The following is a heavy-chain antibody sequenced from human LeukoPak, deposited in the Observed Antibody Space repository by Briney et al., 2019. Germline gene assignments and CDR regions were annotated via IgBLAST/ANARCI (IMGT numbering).Heavy chain of an antibody. J-gene: IGHJ4*02. CDR2: IFSTENT. CDR1: GDSISDYY. CDR3: ARDNIYDSSVFDL. D-gene: IGHD3-22*01. Sequence: SETLSLTCSVSGDSISDYYWSWIRQPAGKGMEWIGRIFSTENTDYSPSLKSRVTMSVDTSKNQISLNVTSVTAADTAVYFCARDNIYDSSVFDLWGPGTLVTVSS. V-gene: IGHV4-4*07.